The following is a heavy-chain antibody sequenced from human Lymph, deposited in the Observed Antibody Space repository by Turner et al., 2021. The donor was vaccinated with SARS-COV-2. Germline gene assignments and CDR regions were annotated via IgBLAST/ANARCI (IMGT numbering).Heavy chain of an antibody. D-gene: IGHD3-3*01. V-gene: IGHV5-51*01. J-gene: IGHJ4*02. Sequence: DVQLVQSGAEVKKPGESLKISWRLAGYSVTTYWIGWVRQMPGKGLGWMRIIYPADSAPRYSPSFPGQVTISADKSISTAYLQWSSLKASDTAMYYCARREWGGSLGHIDYWGQGTLVTVSS. CDR2: IYPADSAP. CDR3: ARREWGGSLGHIDY. CDR1: GYSVTTYW.